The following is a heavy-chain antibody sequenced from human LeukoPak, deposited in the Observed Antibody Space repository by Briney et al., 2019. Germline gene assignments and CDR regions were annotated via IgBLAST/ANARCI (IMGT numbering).Heavy chain of an antibody. CDR2: INPNSGGT. V-gene: IGHV1-2*02. Sequence: GASVKVSCKASGYTFTGYYMHWVRQAPGQGLEWMGWINPNSGGTNYAQKFQGRVTMTRDTSISTAYMELSRLRSDDTAVYSCAKRDDDILTGYNKNAFDIWGQGTMVTVSS. J-gene: IGHJ3*02. D-gene: IGHD3-9*01. CDR3: AKRDDDILTGYNKNAFDI. CDR1: GYTFTGYY.